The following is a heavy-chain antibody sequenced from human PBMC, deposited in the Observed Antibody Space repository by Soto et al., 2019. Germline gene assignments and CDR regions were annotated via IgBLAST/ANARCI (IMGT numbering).Heavy chain of an antibody. CDR1: GYSFTTYW. Sequence: GESLKISCKGSGYSFTTYWIGWVRQMPGKGLEWMGITYPGDSDTRYSPSFQGQVTISADKSISSAYLQWSSLKASDTAMYYCASSPRGYCSSTSCRELGNYYGMDVWGQGTTVTVSS. J-gene: IGHJ6*02. CDR3: ASSPRGYCSSTSCRELGNYYGMDV. CDR2: TYPGDSDT. D-gene: IGHD2-2*01. V-gene: IGHV5-51*01.